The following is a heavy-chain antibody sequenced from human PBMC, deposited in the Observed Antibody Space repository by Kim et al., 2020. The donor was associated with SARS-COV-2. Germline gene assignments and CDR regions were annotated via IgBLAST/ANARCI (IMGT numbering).Heavy chain of an antibody. CDR3: ARAGMVRGVIISPLPYYFDY. Sequence: ASVKVSCKASGYTFTSYGISWVRQAPGQGLEWMGWISAYNGNTNYAQKLQGRVTMTTDTSTSTAYMELRSLRSDDTAVYYCARAGMVRGVIISPLPYYFDYWGQGTLVTVSS. CDR1: GYTFTSYG. V-gene: IGHV1-18*01. D-gene: IGHD3-10*01. J-gene: IGHJ4*02. CDR2: ISAYNGNT.